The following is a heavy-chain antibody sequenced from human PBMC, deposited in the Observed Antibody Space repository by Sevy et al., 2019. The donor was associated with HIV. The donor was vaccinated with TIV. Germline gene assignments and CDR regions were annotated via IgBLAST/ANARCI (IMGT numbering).Heavy chain of an antibody. D-gene: IGHD2-15*01. CDR3: ARDLTGWGQNRDAFDI. J-gene: IGHJ3*02. CDR1: AGSISSSHW. V-gene: IGHV4-4*02. Sequence: SETLSLTCAVSAGSISSSHWWSWVRQPPGKGLEWIGQIYHGGSTNYNPSLKSRVTISVDKSKNQFSLNLSSVTAADTAVYYCARDLTGWGQNRDAFDIWGQGTMVTVSS. CDR2: IYHGGST.